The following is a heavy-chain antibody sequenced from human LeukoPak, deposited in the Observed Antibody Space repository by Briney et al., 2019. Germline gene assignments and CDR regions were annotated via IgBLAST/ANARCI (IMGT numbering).Heavy chain of an antibody. CDR3: VRNSYDSSGYYDY. CDR1: GFTFSSYG. D-gene: IGHD3-22*01. Sequence: GGSLRLSCAASGFTFSSYGMHWVRQAPGKGLGWVTFILYDGSHEYYADSVKGRFTSSRDNSKNTLYLQMSSLRAEDTAVYYCVRNSYDSSGYYDYWGQGTLVTVSS. CDR2: ILYDGSHE. J-gene: IGHJ4*02. V-gene: IGHV3-33*05.